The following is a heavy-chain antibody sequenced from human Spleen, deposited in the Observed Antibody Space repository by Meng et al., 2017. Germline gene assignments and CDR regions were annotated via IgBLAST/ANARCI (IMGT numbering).Heavy chain of an antibody. V-gene: IGHV4-4*02. Sequence: QVRLSESGPGLVKPSGTLSLPGAVSGGPISSDNWWSWVRPPPGKGLEWIGEIYHSGSTNYKPSLKSRITISVDKPKNQFSLTLSSVTAADTAVYYCTKNDFYCLGYWGQGTLVTVSS. CDR3: TKNDFYCLGY. CDR2: IYHSGST. CDR1: GGPISSDNW. J-gene: IGHJ4*02. D-gene: IGHD2-21*01.